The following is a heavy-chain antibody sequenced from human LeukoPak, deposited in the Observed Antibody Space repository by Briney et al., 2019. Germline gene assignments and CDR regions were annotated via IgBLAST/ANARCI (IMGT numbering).Heavy chain of an antibody. V-gene: IGHV3-33*01. J-gene: IGHJ6*02. CDR1: GFTFRSYD. Sequence: PGGSLRLSCAASGFTFRSYDMHWVRQAPGKGLEWVAVIWYDGSNKYYADSVEGRFTISRDNSKNTLFLQMNSLRAEDTAVYYCARKGTAMATYYAMDIWGQGTTVTVSS. CDR3: ARKGTAMATYYAMDI. CDR2: IWYDGSNK. D-gene: IGHD5-18*01.